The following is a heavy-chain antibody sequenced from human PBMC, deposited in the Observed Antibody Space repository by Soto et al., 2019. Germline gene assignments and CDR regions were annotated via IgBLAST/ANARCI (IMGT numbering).Heavy chain of an antibody. Sequence: QIQLVQSGTEVRKPGASAKVSCKASGYTFTNNDVCWVRQTPGQGLEWMGGISPYSGKTNYARKFQGRVTMTTDTSTSTAYMEVRSLTSDDTAVYYCAGEGLLLLPDYWGQGTLVTVSS. CDR3: AGEGLLLLPDY. V-gene: IGHV1-18*01. CDR2: ISPYSGKT. J-gene: IGHJ4*02. D-gene: IGHD3-22*01. CDR1: GYTFTNND.